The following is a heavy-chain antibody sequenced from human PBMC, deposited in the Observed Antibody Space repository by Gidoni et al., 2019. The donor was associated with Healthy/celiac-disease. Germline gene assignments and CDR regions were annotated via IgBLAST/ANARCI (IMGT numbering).Heavy chain of an antibody. D-gene: IGHD3-9*01. CDR3: AKDSYDILTGYYFDY. CDR2: ISYDGSNK. Sequence: QVQLVESGGGVVQTGRSLRLSCAASGFTFSSYGMHWVRQAPGKGLECVAVISYDGSNKYYADSVKGRFTISRDNSKNTLYLQMNSLRAEDTAVYYCAKDSYDILTGYYFDYWGQGTLVTVSS. J-gene: IGHJ4*02. CDR1: GFTFSSYG. V-gene: IGHV3-30*18.